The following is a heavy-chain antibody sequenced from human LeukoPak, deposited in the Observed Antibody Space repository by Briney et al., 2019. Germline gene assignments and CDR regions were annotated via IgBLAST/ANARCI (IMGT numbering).Heavy chain of an antibody. J-gene: IGHJ5*02. D-gene: IGHD6-19*01. CDR2: IHLNWDST. Sequence: GSLRPSCAASGFTFHDYGLSWVRQAPGKGPEWVSVIHLNWDSTNYAHSLKGRFTISRDHARNPLDVEMNNLRAEDTAFYRCAREDSGSGPNWFDPWGEGTVLSVCS. V-gene: IGHV3-20*01. CDR3: AREDSGSGPNWFDP. CDR1: GFTFHDYG.